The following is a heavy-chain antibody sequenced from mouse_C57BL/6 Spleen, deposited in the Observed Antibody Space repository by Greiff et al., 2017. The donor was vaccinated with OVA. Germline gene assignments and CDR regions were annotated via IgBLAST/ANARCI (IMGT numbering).Heavy chain of an antibody. CDR2: INPNYGTT. CDR3: ARSDYGSSYDYFDY. Sequence: VQLKQSGPELVKPGASVKISCKASGYSFTDYNMNWVKQSHGKSLEWIGVINPNYGTTSYNQKFKGKASLTVDQSSSTAYMQLNSLTSEDSAVYYCARSDYGSSYDYFDYWGQGTTLTVSS. V-gene: IGHV1-39*01. J-gene: IGHJ2*01. CDR1: GYSFTDYN. D-gene: IGHD1-1*01.